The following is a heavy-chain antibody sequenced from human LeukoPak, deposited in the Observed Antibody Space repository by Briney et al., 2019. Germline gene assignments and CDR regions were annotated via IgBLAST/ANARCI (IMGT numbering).Heavy chain of an antibody. J-gene: IGHJ4*02. Sequence: GASVKVSCKASGYTFTGYYMHWVRQAPGQGLEWMGWINPNSGGTDYAQKFQGRVTMTRDTSISTAYMELSRLRSDDTAVYYCARGAPGRIAASDFDYWGQGTLVTVSS. CDR3: ARGAPGRIAASDFDY. CDR1: GYTFTGYY. V-gene: IGHV1-2*02. CDR2: INPNSGGT. D-gene: IGHD2-15*01.